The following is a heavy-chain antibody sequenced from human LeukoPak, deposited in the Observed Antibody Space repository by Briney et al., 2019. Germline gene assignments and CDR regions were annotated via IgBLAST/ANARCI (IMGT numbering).Heavy chain of an antibody. CDR1: GFTFSSYS. V-gene: IGHV3-21*04. Sequence: GGSLRLSCAASGFTFSSYSMNWVRQAPGKGLEWVSSISSSSSYIYYADSVKGRFTISRDNSKNTLYLQMNSLGAEDTAIYYCARDPGTGYPIDYWGQGTLVTVFS. J-gene: IGHJ4*02. D-gene: IGHD3-9*01. CDR3: ARDPGTGYPIDY. CDR2: ISSSSSYI.